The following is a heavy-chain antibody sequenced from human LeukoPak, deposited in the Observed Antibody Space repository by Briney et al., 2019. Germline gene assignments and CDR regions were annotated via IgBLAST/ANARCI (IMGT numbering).Heavy chain of an antibody. Sequence: SETLSLTCTVSGGSISSYYWSWIRQPPGKGLEWIGYIYYSGSTNYNPSLKSRVTISVDTSKNQFSLKLSSVTAADTAVYYCARGEAAAGHFDYWGQGTLVTVSS. J-gene: IGHJ4*02. CDR3: ARGEAAAGHFDY. V-gene: IGHV4-59*01. CDR1: GGSISSYY. D-gene: IGHD6-13*01. CDR2: IYYSGST.